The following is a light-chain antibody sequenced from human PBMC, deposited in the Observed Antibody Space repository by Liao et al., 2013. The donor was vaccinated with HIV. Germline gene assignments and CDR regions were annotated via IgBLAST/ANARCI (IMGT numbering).Light chain of an antibody. CDR3: QAWDRNTAI. Sequence: SSELTQSPSVSVSPGQTASITCSGDYLGDKYASWYQHKPGQAPVLVIYQDYNRPSGIPERFSGSNSGNTATLTISGTQPTDEADYYCQAWDRNTAIFGRGTKLTVL. J-gene: IGLJ2*01. V-gene: IGLV3-1*01. CDR2: QDY. CDR1: YLGDKY.